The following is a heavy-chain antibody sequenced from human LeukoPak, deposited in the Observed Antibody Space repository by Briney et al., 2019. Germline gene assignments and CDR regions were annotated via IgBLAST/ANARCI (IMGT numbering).Heavy chain of an antibody. CDR3: ARVKVVVVAATRGRIDY. Sequence: PSETLSLTCAVYGGSFSGYYWSWIRQPPGKGLEWIGEINHSGSTNYNPSLKSRVTISVDTSKNQFSLKLSSVTAADTAVYYCARVKVVVVAATRGRIDYWGQGTLVTVSS. CDR1: GGSFSGYY. D-gene: IGHD2-15*01. CDR2: INHSGST. V-gene: IGHV4-34*01. J-gene: IGHJ4*02.